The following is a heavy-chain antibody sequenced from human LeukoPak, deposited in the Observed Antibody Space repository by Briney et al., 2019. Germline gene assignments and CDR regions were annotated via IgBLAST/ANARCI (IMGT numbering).Heavy chain of an antibody. CDR3: ARAGFAPWSGYNYYYYYMDV. J-gene: IGHJ6*03. V-gene: IGHV1-69*05. CDR2: IMPIFGTA. D-gene: IGHD3-3*01. CDR1: GGSFSSYA. Sequence: ASVKVSCKAAGGSFSSYAISWVRQAPGQGLEWMGGIMPIFGTANYAQKFQGRVTITTDESTSTAYMELSSLRSEDTAVYYCARAGFAPWSGYNYYYYYMDVWGKRTTVTLSS.